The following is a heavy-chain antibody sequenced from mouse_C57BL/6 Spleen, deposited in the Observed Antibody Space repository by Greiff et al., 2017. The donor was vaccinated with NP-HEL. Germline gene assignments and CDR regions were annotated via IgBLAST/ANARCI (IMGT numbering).Heavy chain of an antibody. J-gene: IGHJ4*01. Sequence: EVMLVESGPELVKPGASVKISCKASGYSFTGYYMNWVKQSPEKSLEWIGEINPSTGGTTYHQKFKAQATLTVDNSSSTAYMQLKSLTSEDSAVYYCARRGYYSNRYAMDYWGQGTSVTVSS. CDR3: ARRGYYSNRYAMDY. CDR1: GYSFTGYY. CDR2: INPSTGGT. V-gene: IGHV1-42*01. D-gene: IGHD2-5*01.